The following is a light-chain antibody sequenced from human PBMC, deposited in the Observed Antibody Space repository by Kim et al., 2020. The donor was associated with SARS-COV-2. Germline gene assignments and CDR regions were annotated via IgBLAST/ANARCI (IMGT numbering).Light chain of an antibody. J-gene: IGLJ3*02. V-gene: IGLV3-27*01. CDR3: YSAADNSWV. Sequence: SVSPGQTARITCSGDVLAKKYARWFQQKPGQAPVLVIYKDSERPSGILERFSGSSSGTTVTLTISGAQVEDEADYYCYSAADNSWVFGGGTQLTVL. CDR1: VLAKKY. CDR2: KDS.